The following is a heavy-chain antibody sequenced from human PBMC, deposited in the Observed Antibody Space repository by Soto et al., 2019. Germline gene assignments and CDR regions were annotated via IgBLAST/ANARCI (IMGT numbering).Heavy chain of an antibody. Sequence: SATRSLTCAVYGGSFSGDYWGWIRQPPGKGLEWIGEINHSGSTNYNPSLKSRVTISGDTSKNQFSLKLSSVTAAATAVYYCARGLMSDYDILTGYSTNWGQGTLVTVSS. J-gene: IGHJ4*02. CDR2: INHSGST. CDR3: ARGLMSDYDILTGYSTN. V-gene: IGHV4-34*01. CDR1: GGSFSGDY. D-gene: IGHD3-9*01.